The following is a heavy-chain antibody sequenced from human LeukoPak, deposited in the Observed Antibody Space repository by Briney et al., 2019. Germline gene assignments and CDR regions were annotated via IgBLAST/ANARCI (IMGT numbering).Heavy chain of an antibody. CDR3: ARGSGWDLDY. CDR1: GGSISSGDYY. J-gene: IGHJ4*02. Sequence: ASETLSLTCTVSGGSISSGDYYWSWIRQPPGKGLEWIGYIYYSGSTYYNPSLKSRVTISVDTSKNQFSLKLSPVTAADTAVYYCARGSGWDLDYWGQGTLVTVSS. CDR2: IYYSGST. V-gene: IGHV4-30-4*01. D-gene: IGHD6-19*01.